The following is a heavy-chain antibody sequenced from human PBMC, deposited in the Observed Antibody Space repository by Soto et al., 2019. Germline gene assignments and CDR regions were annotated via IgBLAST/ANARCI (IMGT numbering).Heavy chain of an antibody. Sequence: EVQLVESGGGLVRPGGSLRLSCVAYAFTFSSYWMHWVRQVPGKGLVWVSRLNEDGSFTTYADSVKGRFTISRDNAKKTLYLQMNSLRAEDTAVYYCARDLSGRADVWGQGTTVTVSS. CDR1: AFTFSSYW. CDR2: LNEDGSFT. J-gene: IGHJ6*02. V-gene: IGHV3-74*01. D-gene: IGHD3-10*01. CDR3: ARDLSGRADV.